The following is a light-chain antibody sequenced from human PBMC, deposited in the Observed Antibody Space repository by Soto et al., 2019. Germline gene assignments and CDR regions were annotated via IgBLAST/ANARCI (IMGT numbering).Light chain of an antibody. CDR1: QSVRSY. V-gene: IGKV3-11*01. CDR2: DAS. CDR3: HQRSTWPLT. J-gene: IGKJ4*01. Sequence: EIVLTQSPATLSLSPGERATLSCRASQSVRSYLAWFQHKPGQAPRLLIYDASNRATGIPARFSGSGSGTDFTLTISSLEPEDFAVYYCHQRSTWPLTFGGGTKVEIK.